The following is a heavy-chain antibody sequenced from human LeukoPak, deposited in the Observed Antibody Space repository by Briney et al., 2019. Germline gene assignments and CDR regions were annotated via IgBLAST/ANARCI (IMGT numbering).Heavy chain of an antibody. CDR2: ISSSGSTI. CDR1: GFTFSSYE. Sequence: GGSLRLSCAASGFTFSSYEMNWVRQAPGKGLERVSYISSSGSTIYYADSVKGRFTISRDNAKNSLYLQMNSLRAEDTAVYYCAKDSGLLWFGELFSPDYWGQGTLVTVSS. D-gene: IGHD3-10*01. J-gene: IGHJ4*02. CDR3: AKDSGLLWFGELFSPDY. V-gene: IGHV3-48*03.